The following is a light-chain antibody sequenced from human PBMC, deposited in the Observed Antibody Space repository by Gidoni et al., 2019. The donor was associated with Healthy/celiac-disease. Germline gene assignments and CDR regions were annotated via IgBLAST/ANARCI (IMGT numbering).Light chain of an antibody. J-gene: IGLJ2*01. Sequence: SSELTQDPAVSVALGQTVRITCQGDSLRSYYASWYQQKPGQAPVLVIYGKNNRPSGIPDRFSGSSSGNTASLTITGAQAEDEADYYCNSRDSSGNHPGVFGGGTKQTVL. CDR3: NSRDSSGNHPGV. CDR2: GKN. CDR1: SLRSYY. V-gene: IGLV3-19*01.